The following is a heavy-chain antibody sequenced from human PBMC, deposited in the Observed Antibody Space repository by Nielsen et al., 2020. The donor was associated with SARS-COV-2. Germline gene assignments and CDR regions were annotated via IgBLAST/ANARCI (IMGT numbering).Heavy chain of an antibody. CDR1: GFTVSSYG. V-gene: IGHV3-23*01. Sequence: GESLKISCAASGFTVSSYGMHWVRQTPGKGLEWVSAISGSGGSTYYADSVKGRFTISRDNSKNTLYLQMNSLRAEDTAVYYCAKDLSRFDYSNSDYWGQGTLVTVSS. CDR3: AKDLSRFDYSNSDY. J-gene: IGHJ4*02. D-gene: IGHD4-11*01. CDR2: ISGSGGST.